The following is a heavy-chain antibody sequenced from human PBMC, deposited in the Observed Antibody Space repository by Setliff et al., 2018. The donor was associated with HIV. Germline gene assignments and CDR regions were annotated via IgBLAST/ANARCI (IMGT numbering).Heavy chain of an antibody. J-gene: IGHJ5*02. CDR1: GGSISSYY. CDR2: IYTSGST. Sequence: SETLSLTCTVSGGSISSYYWSWIRQPAGKGLEWIGRIYTSGSTNYNPSLKSRVTMSVDTSKNQFSLKRSSVTAVDTAVYYCASGGPLGWVRGVSNWFDPWGQGTLVTVSS. CDR3: ASGGPLGWVRGVSNWFDP. V-gene: IGHV4-4*07. D-gene: IGHD3-10*01.